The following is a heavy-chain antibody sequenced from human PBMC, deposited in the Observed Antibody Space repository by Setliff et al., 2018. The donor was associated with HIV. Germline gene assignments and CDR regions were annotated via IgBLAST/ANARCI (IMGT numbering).Heavy chain of an antibody. V-gene: IGHV3-21*01. J-gene: IGHJ4*02. CDR2: ISSTGRYI. CDR1: EFTFSRYS. D-gene: IGHD4-17*01. CDR3: VRDAYGNSYFDY. Sequence: PGGSLRLSCAASEFTFSRYSMSWVRQAPGKGLEWVSSISSTGRYIDYADALGGRFTISRDDARNSLYLHIIDLGAEDTATYYCVRDAYGNSYFDYWGQGALVTVSS.